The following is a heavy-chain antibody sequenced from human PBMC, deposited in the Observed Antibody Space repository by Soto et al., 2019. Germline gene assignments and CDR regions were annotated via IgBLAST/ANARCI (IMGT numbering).Heavy chain of an antibody. CDR1: GYTLTRYS. V-gene: IGHV1-3*05. Sequence: QVQLVQSGAEEMKPGASVKVSCKASGYTLTRYSIHWVRQAPGQRLEWMGWINAGYGNTKFSQKFQGRVTITRDTAASTAYMELRGLRSEDTAVYYCAILGTYYFDNSDNYFDFWGQGTLVTVSS. D-gene: IGHD3-22*01. J-gene: IGHJ4*02. CDR3: AILGTYYFDNSDNYFDF. CDR2: INAGYGNT.